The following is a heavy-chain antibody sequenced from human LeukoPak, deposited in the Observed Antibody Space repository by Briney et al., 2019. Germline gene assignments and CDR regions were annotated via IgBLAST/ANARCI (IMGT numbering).Heavy chain of an antibody. J-gene: IGHJ6*02. V-gene: IGHV3-53*01. D-gene: IGHD6-19*01. CDR1: GFTVSSNY. Sequence: PGGSLRLSCAASGFTVSSNYMSWVRQAPGQGLEWVSVIYSGGSTYYADSVKGRFTISRDNSKNTLYLQMNSLRAEDTAVYYCARDLAVGYYYGMDVWGQGTTVTVSS. CDR3: ARDLAVGYYYGMDV. CDR2: IYSGGST.